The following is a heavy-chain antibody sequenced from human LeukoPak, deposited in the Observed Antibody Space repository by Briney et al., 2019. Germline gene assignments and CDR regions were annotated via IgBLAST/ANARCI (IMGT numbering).Heavy chain of an antibody. D-gene: IGHD2-15*01. J-gene: IGHJ3*02. CDR2: IKPDGSDK. CDR3: AREDMWAFDM. Sequence: GGSLTLSCAASGFTISHYWMSWVRQAPGKGLEWVANIKPDGSDKYYVDSVKGRFTISRDNAKNTLYLQMDSLRAEDTAVYYCAREDMWAFDMWGQGTMVTVSS. CDR1: GFTISHYW. V-gene: IGHV3-7*01.